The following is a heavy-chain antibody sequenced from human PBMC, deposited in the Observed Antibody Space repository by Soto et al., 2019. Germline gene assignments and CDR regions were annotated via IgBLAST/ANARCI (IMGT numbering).Heavy chain of an antibody. CDR3: ARDQSNRYERCSFDI. CDR1: GFSFSDSY. CDR2: ISSNGGTI. Sequence: QVQLVESGGGLVKPGGSLRLSCAASGFSFSDSYMSWIRQAPVKGLEWVSYISSNGGTIYYADSLEGRFTISRDNAQNSLYLQINSLRAEDTAVYYCARDQSNRYERCSFDIWGQGTTVTVSS. V-gene: IGHV3-11*01. J-gene: IGHJ3*02. D-gene: IGHD2-8*01.